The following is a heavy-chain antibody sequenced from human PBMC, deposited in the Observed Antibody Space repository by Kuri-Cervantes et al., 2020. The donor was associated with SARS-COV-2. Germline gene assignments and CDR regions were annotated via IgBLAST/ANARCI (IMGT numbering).Heavy chain of an antibody. J-gene: IGHJ6*02. CDR1: GGSISSYY. CDR3: ARAGDYGDYSVYYYYYYGMDV. Sequence: SETLSLTCTVSGGSISSYYWSWIRQPPGKGLEWIGYIYYSGSTNYNPSLKSRVTISVDTSKNQFSLKLSSVTAADTAVYYCARAGDYGDYSVYYYYYYGMDVWGQGTTVTVSS. V-gene: IGHV4-59*01. CDR2: IYYSGST. D-gene: IGHD4-17*01.